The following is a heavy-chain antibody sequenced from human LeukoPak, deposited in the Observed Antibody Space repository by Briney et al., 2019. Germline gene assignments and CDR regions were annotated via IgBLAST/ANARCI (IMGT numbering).Heavy chain of an antibody. D-gene: IGHD4-17*01. Sequence: GGSLRLSCAASGFTFSTFAMIWVRQPPGKGLEWVSSIFPSGGEIHYADSVRGRFTISRDNSKSTLSLQMNSLRAEDTAVYYCAKDSDAVTTQYFDYWGQGTLVTVSS. CDR2: IFPSGGEI. CDR1: GFTFSTFA. CDR3: AKDSDAVTTQYFDY. J-gene: IGHJ4*02. V-gene: IGHV3-23*01.